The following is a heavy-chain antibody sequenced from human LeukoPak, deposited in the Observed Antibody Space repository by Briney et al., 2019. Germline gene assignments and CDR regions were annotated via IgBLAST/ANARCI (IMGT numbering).Heavy chain of an antibody. CDR2: ISAGATTT. Sequence: GGSLRLSCAASGFTFRSHAMHWVRQAPGKGLEWVSGISAGATTTYYADSVKGHFTISRDNSKNTLYLQMNSLRVEDTATYYCAKGPTVSTFGYWGRGTLVTVSS. V-gene: IGHV3-23*01. CDR1: GFTFRSHA. D-gene: IGHD5/OR15-5a*01. CDR3: AKGPTVSTFGY. J-gene: IGHJ4*02.